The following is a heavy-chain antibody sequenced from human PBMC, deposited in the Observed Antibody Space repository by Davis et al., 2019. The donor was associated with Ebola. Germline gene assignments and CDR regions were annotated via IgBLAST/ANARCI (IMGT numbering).Heavy chain of an antibody. Sequence: SETLSLTCAVSGGSISSGGYSWSWIRQPPGKGLEWIGYIYHSGRTYYNPSLKSRVTISVDTSKNQFTLKLSSVTAAETAVYYCARHRSRGQAVADYWGQGTLVTVSS. CDR3: ARHRSRGQAVADY. CDR1: GGSISSGGYS. CDR2: IYHSGRT. V-gene: IGHV4-30-2*03. J-gene: IGHJ4*02. D-gene: IGHD6-19*01.